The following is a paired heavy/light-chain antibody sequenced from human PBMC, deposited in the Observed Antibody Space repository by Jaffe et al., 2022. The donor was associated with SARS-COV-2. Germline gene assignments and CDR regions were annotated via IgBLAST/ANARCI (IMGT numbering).Heavy chain of an antibody. Sequence: QLQLQESGPGLVKPSETLSLTCTVSGGSISSRNYYWVWIRQPPGKGLEWIGSIFYSGTTYYNPSLKSRVTISVDTPKNQFSLKLSSVTAADTAVYYCARRIAVAGIIDDWGQGTLVTVSS. V-gene: IGHV4-39*01. J-gene: IGHJ4*02. CDR2: IFYSGTT. CDR1: GGSISSRNYY. D-gene: IGHD6-19*01. CDR3: ARRIAVAGIIDD.
Light chain of an antibody. CDR1: QSISSW. CDR3: QQYNGYSLT. V-gene: IGKV1-5*03. CDR2: KAS. Sequence: DIQMTQSPSTLSASVGDRVTITCRASQSISSWLAWYQQKPGKAPKLLIYKASSLESGVPSRFSGSGSGTEFTLTISSLQPDDFATYYCQQYNGYSLTFGGGTKVEIK. J-gene: IGKJ4*01.